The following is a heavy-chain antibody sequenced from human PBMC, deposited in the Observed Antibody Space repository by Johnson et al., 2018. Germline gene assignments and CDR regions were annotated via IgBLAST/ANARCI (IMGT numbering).Heavy chain of an antibody. J-gene: IGHJ3*01. CDR3: ARGGGYDDCSGYHRGPFGA. CDR2: MNPGSGNT. V-gene: IGHV1-8*01. D-gene: IGHD3-22*01. Sequence: VQLVESGAEVKKPGASVKVSCKASGYTFTNHDINWVRLATGQGLEWMGWMNPGSGNTRYEQNFQGRVTMTRDTSINTAYMELSSLISEDTAVDYCARGGGYDDCSGYHRGPFGAWGQGTMVTVSS. CDR1: GYTFTNHD.